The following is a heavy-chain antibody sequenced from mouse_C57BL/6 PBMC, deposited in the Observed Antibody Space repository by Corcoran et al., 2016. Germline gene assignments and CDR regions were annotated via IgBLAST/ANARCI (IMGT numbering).Heavy chain of an antibody. D-gene: IGHD2-2*01. Sequence: QVQLQQSGAELARPGASVKLSCKASGYTFTSYGISWVKQRTGQGLEWIGEIYPRSGNTYYNEKFKGKATLTADKSSSTAYMELRSLTSEDSAVYFCATVYYGNDEGYYYAMDYWGQGTSVTVSS. CDR2: IYPRSGNT. CDR1: GYTFTSYG. CDR3: ATVYYGNDEGYYYAMDY. V-gene: IGHV1-81*01. J-gene: IGHJ4*01.